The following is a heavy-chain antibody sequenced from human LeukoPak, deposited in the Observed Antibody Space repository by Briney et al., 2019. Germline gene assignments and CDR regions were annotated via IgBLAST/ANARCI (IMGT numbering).Heavy chain of an antibody. D-gene: IGHD3-22*01. Sequence: GGSLRLSCAASGFTFSSYEMNWVRQAPGKGLEWVSYISSSAGTTYYADSVKGRFTISRDNSKNTLYLQMNSLRAEDTAVYYCAAVLNYYDSSGYYHYFDYWGQGTLVTVSS. V-gene: IGHV3-48*03. CDR1: GFTFSSYE. J-gene: IGHJ4*02. CDR2: ISSSAGTT. CDR3: AAVLNYYDSSGYYHYFDY.